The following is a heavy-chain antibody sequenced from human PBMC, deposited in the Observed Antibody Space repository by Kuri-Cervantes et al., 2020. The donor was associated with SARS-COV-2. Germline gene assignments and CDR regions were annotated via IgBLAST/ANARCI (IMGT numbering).Heavy chain of an antibody. J-gene: IGHJ5*02. CDR3: ARRIAAAGTYWFDP. CDR1: GYTFTSYD. Sequence: ASVKVSCKASGYTFTSYDINWVRQATGQGLEWMGWMNPNSGNTGYAQKFQGRVTITRNTSISTAYMELSSLRSEDTAVYYCARRIAAAGTYWFDPWGQGTLVTVSS. CDR2: MNPNSGNT. D-gene: IGHD6-13*01. V-gene: IGHV1-8*03.